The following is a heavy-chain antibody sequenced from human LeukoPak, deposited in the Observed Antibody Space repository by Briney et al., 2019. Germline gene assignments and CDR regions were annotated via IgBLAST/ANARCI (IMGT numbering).Heavy chain of an antibody. J-gene: IGHJ4*02. CDR2: INHSGST. V-gene: IGHV4-34*01. CDR3: ARGLRGVTDY. CDR1: GGSFSAYY. Sequence: SETLSLTCAVYGGSFSAYYWRLIRQPPGKGLEWIGEINHSGSTNYNPSLKSRVTISVDTSKNQFSLKLRSVTAADTAVYYCARGLRGVTDYWGQGTLVTVSS. D-gene: IGHD2-21*02.